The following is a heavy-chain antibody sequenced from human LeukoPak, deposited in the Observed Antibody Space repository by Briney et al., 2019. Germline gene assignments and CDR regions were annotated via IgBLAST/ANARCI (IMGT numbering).Heavy chain of an antibody. CDR3: ARDRDTIFRGVIGY. Sequence: PSETLSLTCAVSGDSITGGIEYWRWIRQSPGKGLEWIGYMYDSGSTYYNPSLKSRVSISVDTSKNQFSLKLSSVTAADTAVYYCARDRDTIFRGVIGYWGQGTLVTVSS. CDR2: MYDSGST. CDR1: GDSITGGIEY. J-gene: IGHJ4*02. D-gene: IGHD3-10*01. V-gene: IGHV4-61*01.